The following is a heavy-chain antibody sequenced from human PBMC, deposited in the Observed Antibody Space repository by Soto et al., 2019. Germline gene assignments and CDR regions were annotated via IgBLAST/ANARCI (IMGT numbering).Heavy chain of an antibody. J-gene: IGHJ6*03. Sequence: SETLSLTCTVSGGSISSYYWSWIRQPPGKGLEWIGYIYYSGSTNYNPSLKSRFTISVDTAKNQFSLKRSSVTAADTAVYYCASDRATALIYDYIWGSYTTPPYYYYMDVWGKGTTVTVSS. D-gene: IGHD3-16*01. CDR3: ASDRATALIYDYIWGSYTTPPYYYYMDV. CDR2: IYYSGST. CDR1: GGSISSYY. V-gene: IGHV4-59*08.